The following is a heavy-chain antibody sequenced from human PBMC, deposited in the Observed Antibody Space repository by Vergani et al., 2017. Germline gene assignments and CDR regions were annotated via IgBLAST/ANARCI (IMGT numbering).Heavy chain of an antibody. J-gene: IGHJ3*02. CDR2: IYHSGST. CDR1: GGSFSGYY. D-gene: IGHD2-2*03. Sequence: QVQLQQWGAGLLKPSETLSLTCAVYGGSFSGYYWSWIRQPPGKGLEWIGYIYHSGSTYYNPSLKSRVTISVDRSKNQFSLKLSSVTAADTAVYYCARVGYCSSTSCYFAAFDIWGQGTMVTVSS. V-gene: IGHV4-34*01. CDR3: ARVGYCSSTSCYFAAFDI.